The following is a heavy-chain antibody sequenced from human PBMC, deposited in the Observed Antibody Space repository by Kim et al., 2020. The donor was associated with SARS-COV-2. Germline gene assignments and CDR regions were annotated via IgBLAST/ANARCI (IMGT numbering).Heavy chain of an antibody. Sequence: GGTADHAAPGKGRFTIARDDSKNTLYLQMNSLKTEDTAVYYCTGWATRFDYWGQGTLVTVSS. V-gene: IGHV3-15*01. D-gene: IGHD2-2*01. J-gene: IGHJ4*02. CDR2: GGTA. CDR3: TGWATRFDY.